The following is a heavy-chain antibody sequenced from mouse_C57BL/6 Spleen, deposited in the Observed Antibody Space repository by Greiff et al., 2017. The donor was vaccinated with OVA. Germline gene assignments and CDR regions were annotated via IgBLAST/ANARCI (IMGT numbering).Heavy chain of an antibody. Sequence: QVQLQQSGAELVKPGASVKISCKASGYAFSSYWMHWVKQRPGKGLEWIGQIYPGDGDTNYNGKFKGKATLTADKSSSTAYMQLSSLTSEDSAVSFCASSSPTHWYVDVWGTGTTVTVSS. CDR1: GYAFSSYW. J-gene: IGHJ1*03. V-gene: IGHV1-80*01. CDR3: ASSSPTHWYVDV. CDR2: IYPGDGDT. D-gene: IGHD2-10*01.